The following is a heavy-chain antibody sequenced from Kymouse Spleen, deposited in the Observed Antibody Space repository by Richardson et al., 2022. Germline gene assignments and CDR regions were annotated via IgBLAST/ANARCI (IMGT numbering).Heavy chain of an antibody. CDR3: ARARITMVRGVTYNWFDP. Sequence: QVQLQQSGPGLVKPSQTLSLTCAISGDSVSSNSAAWNWIRQSPSRGLEWLGRTYYRSKWYNDYAVSVKSRITINPDTSKNQFSLQLNSVTPEDTAVYYCARARITMVRGVTYNWFDPWGQGTLVTVSS. D-gene: IGHD3-10*01. CDR2: TYYRSKWYN. J-gene: IGHJ5*02. CDR1: GDSVSSNSAA. V-gene: IGHV6-1*01.